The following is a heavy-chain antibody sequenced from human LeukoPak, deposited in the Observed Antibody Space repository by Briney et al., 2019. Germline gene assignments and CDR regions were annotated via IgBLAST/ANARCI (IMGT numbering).Heavy chain of an antibody. CDR3: ARRARGSYLYYFDY. J-gene: IGHJ4*02. D-gene: IGHD3-10*01. CDR2: IFYSGST. CDR1: GGSISSSIYY. Sequence: SETLSLTCTVSGGSISSSIYYWGWIRQPPGKGLEWIGSIFYSGSTYYNPSLKSRVTISVDTSKNRFSLKLSSVTAADTAVYYCARRARGSYLYYFDYWGQGTLATVSS. V-gene: IGHV4-39*01.